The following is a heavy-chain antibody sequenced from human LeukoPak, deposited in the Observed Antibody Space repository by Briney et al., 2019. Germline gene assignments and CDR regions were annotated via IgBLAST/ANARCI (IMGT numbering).Heavy chain of an antibody. Sequence: TLSLTCTVSGGSISSGSYYWSWIRQPAGKGLEWIGRIYTGGSTNYNPSLKSRVTISVDTSKNQFSLKLSSVTAADTAVYCCARDGVVVVPAATGYYYYMDVWGKGTTVTVSS. CDR1: GGSISSGSYY. J-gene: IGHJ6*03. V-gene: IGHV4-61*02. D-gene: IGHD2-2*01. CDR3: ARDGVVVVPAATGYYYYMDV. CDR2: IYTGGST.